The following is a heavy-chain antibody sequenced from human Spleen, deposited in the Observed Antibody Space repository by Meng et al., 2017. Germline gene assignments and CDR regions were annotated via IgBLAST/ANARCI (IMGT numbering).Heavy chain of an antibody. D-gene: IGHD6-19*01. V-gene: IGHV4-39*07. Sequence: SETLSLTCTVSGGSISSSSYYWGWIRQPPGKGLEWIGSIYYSGSTNYNPSLKSRVTMSVDTSKNQLSLRVRSVTATDTAVYYCARGLPVAVAGFGYWGQGKRVTVSS. CDR2: IYYSGST. CDR3: ARGLPVAVAGFGY. J-gene: IGHJ4*02. CDR1: GGSISSSSYY.